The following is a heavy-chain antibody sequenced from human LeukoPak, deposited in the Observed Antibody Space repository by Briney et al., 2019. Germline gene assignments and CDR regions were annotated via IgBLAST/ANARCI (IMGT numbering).Heavy chain of an antibody. J-gene: IGHJ4*02. V-gene: IGHV3-74*01. Sequence: QPGGSLRLSCAASGFTFSNYLMHWVRQVPGKGLVWVSGINGVGSTTNYADSVKGRFTISRDNAKNTLYLQMSSLRAEDTAVYYCARDGGGWPHWGQGTLVTVSS. CDR1: GFTFSNYL. CDR2: INGVGSTT. CDR3: ARDGGGWPH. D-gene: IGHD6-19*01.